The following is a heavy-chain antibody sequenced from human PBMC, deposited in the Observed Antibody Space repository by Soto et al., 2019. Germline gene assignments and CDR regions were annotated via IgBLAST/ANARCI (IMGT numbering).Heavy chain of an antibody. J-gene: IGHJ4*02. CDR3: ARRSSGSYFDY. Sequence: LSLTCTVSGGSISSSNYYWGWIRQPPGKGLEWIGSIYYSGSTYYNPSLESRVTISVDTSKNQFSLKLSSVTAADTAVYYCARRSSGSYFDYWGQGTQVTVSS. CDR2: IYYSGST. D-gene: IGHD1-26*01. V-gene: IGHV4-39*01. CDR1: GGSISSSNYY.